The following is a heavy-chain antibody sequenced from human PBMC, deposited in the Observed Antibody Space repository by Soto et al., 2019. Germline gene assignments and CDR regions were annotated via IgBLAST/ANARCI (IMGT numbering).Heavy chain of an antibody. CDR1: GGCVSSNNYY. J-gene: IGHJ4*02. D-gene: IGHD3-10*01. CDR2: IYYTGTT. Sequence: QLQLQESGPGLVKPSETRSLTCTVAGGCVSSNNYYWDWIRQPPGKGLEWIGSIYYTGTTYYNPSLKTRVTISVDTSKSQFSLKLTSVIAADSAVYYCARHGKGSGVGFDSWGQGTLVTVSS. CDR3: ARHGKGSGVGFDS. V-gene: IGHV4-39*01.